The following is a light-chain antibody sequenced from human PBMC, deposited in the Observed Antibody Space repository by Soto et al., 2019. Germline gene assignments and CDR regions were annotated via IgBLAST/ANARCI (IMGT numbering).Light chain of an antibody. Sequence: AIQMTQSPSSLSASVGDSVIITCRASQGISDDLGWYQQKPGKAPKLLIYAASSLERGVPSRFSGSGSGTDFTLTISSLQPEDFATYYCQQDYRYPLTFGGGTKVEIK. CDR3: QQDYRYPLT. CDR1: QGISDD. J-gene: IGKJ4*01. CDR2: AAS. V-gene: IGKV1-6*01.